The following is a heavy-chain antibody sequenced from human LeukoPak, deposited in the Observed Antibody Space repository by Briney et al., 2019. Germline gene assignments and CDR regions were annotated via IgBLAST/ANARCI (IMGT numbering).Heavy chain of an antibody. Sequence: PGGSLRLSCAASGFTFSTYAMSWVRQAPGKGLERVSLISGSGGSTYYADSVKGRFTISRDNGKNTLSLQMNSLRAEDTALYYCAKERLTTTTFXXWGRGTLXT. CDR2: ISGSGGST. CDR3: AKERLTTTTFXX. J-gene: IGHJ4*02. D-gene: IGHD4-11*01. CDR1: GFTFSTYA. V-gene: IGHV3-23*01.